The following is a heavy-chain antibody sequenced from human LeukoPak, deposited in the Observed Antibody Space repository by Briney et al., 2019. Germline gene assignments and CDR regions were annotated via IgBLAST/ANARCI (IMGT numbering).Heavy chain of an antibody. CDR3: ARPRSGYDAFDI. CDR1: GYSFTTYW. J-gene: IGHJ3*02. D-gene: IGHD3-10*01. CDR2: INPRDSDT. V-gene: IGHV5-51*01. Sequence: GESLKISCEGSGYSFTTYWIGWVRQMPGKGLGWMGIINPRDSDTRYSPSSQGQVTISADKSTTTAYLQWSSLRASDTAMYYCARPRSGYDAFDIWGQGTMVTVSS.